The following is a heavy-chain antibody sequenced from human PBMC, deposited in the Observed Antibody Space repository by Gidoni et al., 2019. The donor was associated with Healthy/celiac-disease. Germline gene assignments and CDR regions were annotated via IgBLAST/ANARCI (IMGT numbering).Heavy chain of an antibody. D-gene: IGHD3-22*01. J-gene: IGHJ4*02. CDR3: ARAGWYYYDSSGYYYFDY. V-gene: IGHV3-21*01. Sequence: EVQLVESGGGLVKPGGSLRLSCAASGFTFSSYSMNWVRQAPGKGLEWVSSISSSSSYIYYADSVKGRFTISRDNAKNSLYLQMNSLRAEDTAVYYCARAGWYYYDSSGYYYFDYWGQGTLVTVSS. CDR2: ISSSSSYI. CDR1: GFTFSSYS.